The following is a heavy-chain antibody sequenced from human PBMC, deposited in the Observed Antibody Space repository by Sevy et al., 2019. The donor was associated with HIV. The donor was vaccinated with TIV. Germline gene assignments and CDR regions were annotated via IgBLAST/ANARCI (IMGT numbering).Heavy chain of an antibody. V-gene: IGHV1-8*01. D-gene: IGHD3-10*01. CDR3: ARRRGFGELLGLGY. CDR2: MNPSGGNT. Sequence: ASVKVSCRTSGYTFTTYDINWVRQATGQGLEWMGWMNPSGGNTGSAQKFQGRLTMTRDTSTSTAYMELSSLESQDTAVYYCARRRGFGELLGLGYWGQGTLVTVSS. CDR1: GYTFTTYD. J-gene: IGHJ4*02.